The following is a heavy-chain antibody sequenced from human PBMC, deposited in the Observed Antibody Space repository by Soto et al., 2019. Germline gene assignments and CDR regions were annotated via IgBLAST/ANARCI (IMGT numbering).Heavy chain of an antibody. J-gene: IGHJ4*02. Sequence: GSLRLSCAASGFTFSSYSMNWVRQAPGKGLEWVSSISSSSSYIYYADSVKGRFTISRDNAKNSLYLQMNSLRAEDTAVYYCARDSTLVGATYFDYWGQGTLVTVSS. V-gene: IGHV3-21*01. D-gene: IGHD1-26*01. CDR2: ISSSSSYI. CDR1: GFTFSSYS. CDR3: ARDSTLVGATYFDY.